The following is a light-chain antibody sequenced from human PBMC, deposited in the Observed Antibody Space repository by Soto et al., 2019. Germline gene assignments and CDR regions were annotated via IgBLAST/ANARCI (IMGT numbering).Light chain of an antibody. CDR2: AAS. V-gene: IGKV1-9*01. J-gene: IGKJ1*01. CDR3: QQLNSYHRT. Sequence: DIQMTQSPSTLSPSVGYSVTITCRSSQGISTYLAWYQQKPGKAPELLIYAASTLQSGVPSRLSGSGSGTDFTLTISTLQPEDFATYYCQQLNSYHRTFGQGTKV. CDR1: QGISTY.